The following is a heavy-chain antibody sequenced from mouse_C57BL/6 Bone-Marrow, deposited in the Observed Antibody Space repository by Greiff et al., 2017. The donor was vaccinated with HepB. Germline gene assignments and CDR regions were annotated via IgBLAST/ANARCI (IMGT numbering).Heavy chain of an antibody. Sequence: VQLQQSGAELAKPGASVKLSCKASGYTFTSYWMHWVKQRPGQGLEWIGYINPSSGYTTYNQKFKDKATLTADKSSSTAYMQLSSRTDEDSAVDYCASHGSSLDYFDYWGQGTTLTVSS. V-gene: IGHV1-7*01. CDR1: GYTFTSYW. J-gene: IGHJ2*01. CDR3: ASHGSSLDYFDY. D-gene: IGHD1-1*01. CDR2: INPSSGYT.